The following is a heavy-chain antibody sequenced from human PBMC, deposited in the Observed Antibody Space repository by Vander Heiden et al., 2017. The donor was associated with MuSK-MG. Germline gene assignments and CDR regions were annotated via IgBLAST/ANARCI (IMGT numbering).Heavy chain of an antibody. J-gene: IGHJ4*02. CDR1: GFPCSCYS. D-gene: IGHD2-2*01. V-gene: IGHV3-21*03. CDR3: ARDACSSTSCYASDY. CDR2: ISSSSSYI. Sequence: EVQLVESGGGLVKPGGSLRLSCAASGFPCSCYSMNGVRQAPGKGLEWVSSISSSSSYIYYADSVKGRFTISRDNAKNSLYLQMNSLRAEDTAVYYCARDACSSTSCYASDYWGQGTLVTVSS.